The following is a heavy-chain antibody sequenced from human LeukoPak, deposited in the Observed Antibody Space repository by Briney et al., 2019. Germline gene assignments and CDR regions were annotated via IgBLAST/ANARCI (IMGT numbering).Heavy chain of an antibody. CDR3: ARGGQSTYYDFWSGYSYPGAPDY. CDR1: GYTFTSYD. V-gene: IGHV1-8*01. CDR2: MNPNSGNT. D-gene: IGHD3-3*01. J-gene: IGHJ4*02. Sequence: ASVKVSCKASGYTFTSYDINWVRQATGQGLEWMGWMNPNSGNTGYAQKFQGRVTMTRNTSISTAYMELSSLRSEDTAVYYCARGGQSTYYDFWSGYSYPGAPDYWGQGTLVTVSS.